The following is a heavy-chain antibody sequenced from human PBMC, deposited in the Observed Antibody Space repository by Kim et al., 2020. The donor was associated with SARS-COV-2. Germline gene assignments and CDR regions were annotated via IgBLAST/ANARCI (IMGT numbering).Heavy chain of an antibody. Sequence: GGSLRLSCAASGFALSSYGVHWVRTAPGKGLEWVAFISFDGSNKYYADSVKCRFTISRDNSENTLYLQMSSLRTEDTAVYYSARALTNYENCFDPLGQGT. D-gene: IGHD4-4*01. CDR1: GFALSSYG. V-gene: IGHV3-30-3*01. CDR2: ISFDGSNK. CDR3: ARALTNYENCFDP. J-gene: IGHJ5*02.